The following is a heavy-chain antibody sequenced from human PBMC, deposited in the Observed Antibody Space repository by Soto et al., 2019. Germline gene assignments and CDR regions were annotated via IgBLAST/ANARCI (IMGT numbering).Heavy chain of an antibody. J-gene: IGHJ6*04. CDR1: GGSISSGGYY. CDR2: IYYSGST. Sequence: SETLSLTCTVSGGSISSGGYYWSWIRQHPGKGLEWIGYIYYSGSTYYNPSLKSRVTISADTSKNQFSLKLSSVTAADTAVYHCARVEQWLADVWGKGTTVTVSS. D-gene: IGHD6-19*01. CDR3: ARVEQWLADV. V-gene: IGHV4-31*03.